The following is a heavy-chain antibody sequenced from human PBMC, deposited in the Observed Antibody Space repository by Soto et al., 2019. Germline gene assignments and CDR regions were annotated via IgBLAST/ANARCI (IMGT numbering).Heavy chain of an antibody. CDR2: ISAYNGNT. Sequence: QVQLVQSGAEVKKPGASVKVSCKASGYTFTSYGISWVRQAPGQGLEWMGWISAYNGNTNYAQKLQGRVTMTTDTCTSIACMELRSLTSDDTAVHYPHRDLRPRLVRPGSLDPWGQGTLVTVSS. V-gene: IGHV1-18*01. CDR3: HRDLRPRLVRPGSLDP. D-gene: IGHD6-6*01. CDR1: GYTFTSYG. J-gene: IGHJ5*02.